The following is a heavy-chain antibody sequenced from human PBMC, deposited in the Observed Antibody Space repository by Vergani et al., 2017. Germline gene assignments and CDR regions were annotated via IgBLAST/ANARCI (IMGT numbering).Heavy chain of an antibody. Sequence: QVQLVESGGGVVQPGGSWRLSGGASGFTFGNNARHWFRQAPGKGLEWVTFIRYDGSNTYYADSVKGRFTISRDNSKNTLFLQMNSLRPEDTAVYYCARDTVTGSRYFDYWGQGTLVTVSS. CDR2: IRYDGSNT. CDR1: GFTFGNNA. CDR3: ARDTVTGSRYFDY. J-gene: IGHJ4*02. D-gene: IGHD6-19*01. V-gene: IGHV3-30*02.